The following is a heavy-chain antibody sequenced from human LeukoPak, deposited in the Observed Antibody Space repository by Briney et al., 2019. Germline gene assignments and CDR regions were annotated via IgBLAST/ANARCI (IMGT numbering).Heavy chain of an antibody. D-gene: IGHD3-22*01. CDR3: ARHFDYYDSSGYYFGAFDI. CDR2: IYASGTT. Sequence: SETLSLTCTVSGGSISTYYWSWIRQPPGKGLEWIGYIYASGTTNYNPSLKSRVTISVHMSKNQFSLKLSSVTAADTAVYYCARHFDYYDSSGYYFGAFDIWGQGTMVTVSS. CDR1: GGSISTYY. V-gene: IGHV4-59*08. J-gene: IGHJ3*02.